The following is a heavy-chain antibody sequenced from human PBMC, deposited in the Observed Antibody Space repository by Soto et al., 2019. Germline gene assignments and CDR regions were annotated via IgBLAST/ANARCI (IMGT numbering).Heavy chain of an antibody. D-gene: IGHD5-12*01. CDR2: IIPIFGTA. CDR3: SIYLKSEMATIPYVMDV. CDR1: GGTFSSYA. V-gene: IGHV1-69*13. Sequence: ASVKVSCKASGGTFSSYAISWVRQAPGQGLEWKGGIIPIFGTANYAQKFQGRVTITADESTSTAYMELSSLRSDDTSVYYCSIYLKSEMATIPYVMDVWGQGTTVTVSS. J-gene: IGHJ6*02.